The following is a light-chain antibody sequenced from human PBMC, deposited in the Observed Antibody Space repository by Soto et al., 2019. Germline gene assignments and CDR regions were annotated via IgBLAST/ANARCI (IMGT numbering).Light chain of an antibody. CDR1: ESIRNN. Sequence: DIQMTQSPSSLSASVGDRVTITCRASESIRNNLNWYQQKPWKPPKLLIYAACTLQSGAPSRFIGGRSSTEFSLTFGSLQPADFTTDYCQQSYSTPRGAFGQGTNVELK. V-gene: IGKV1-39*01. CDR2: AAC. J-gene: IGKJ1*01. CDR3: QQSYSTPRGA.